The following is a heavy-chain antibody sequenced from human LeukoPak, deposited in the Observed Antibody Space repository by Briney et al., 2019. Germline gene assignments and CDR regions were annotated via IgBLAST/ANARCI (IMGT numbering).Heavy chain of an antibody. J-gene: IGHJ3*02. Sequence: SGTLSLTCAVSGGSISSSNWWNWVRQPPGKGLEWIGEIYRTGSTNYNPSLKSRVTISVDKSKNQFSLKLSSVTAADTAVYYCARKIYMITFGGVIANFDIWGQGTMVTVSS. CDR2: IYRTGST. D-gene: IGHD3-16*02. V-gene: IGHV4-4*02. CDR1: GGSISSSNW. CDR3: ARKIYMITFGGVIANFDI.